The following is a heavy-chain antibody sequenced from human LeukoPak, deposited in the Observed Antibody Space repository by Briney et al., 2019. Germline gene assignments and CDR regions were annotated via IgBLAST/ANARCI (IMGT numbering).Heavy chain of an antibody. Sequence: NPSETLSLTCTVSGGSISSGSYYWSWIRQPAGKGLEWIGRIYTSGSTNYNPSLKSRVTISVDTSKNQFSLKLSSVTAADTAVYYCARVHWETHFDYWGQGTLVTVSS. J-gene: IGHJ4*02. D-gene: IGHD1-26*01. CDR1: GGSISSGSYY. CDR2: IYTSGST. CDR3: ARVHWETHFDY. V-gene: IGHV4-61*02.